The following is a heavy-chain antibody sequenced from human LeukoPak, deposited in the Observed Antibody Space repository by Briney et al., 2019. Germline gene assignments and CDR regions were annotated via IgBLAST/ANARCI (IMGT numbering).Heavy chain of an antibody. Sequence: PGGSLRLSCAASGFTFSSYEMNWVRQAPGKGLEWISYISSADTTKIYADSVKGRFTISRDNAKNSLYLQMNSLRAEDTAVYYCARDYWFDPWGHGTLVTVSS. V-gene: IGHV3-48*03. CDR3: ARDYWFDP. CDR1: GFTFSSYE. CDR2: ISSADTTK. J-gene: IGHJ5*02.